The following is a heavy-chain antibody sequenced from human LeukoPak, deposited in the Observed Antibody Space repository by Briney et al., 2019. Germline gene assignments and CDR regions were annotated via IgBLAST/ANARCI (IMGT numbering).Heavy chain of an antibody. CDR3: ARDKDSYYQPSFFDY. J-gene: IGHJ4*02. D-gene: IGHD1-26*01. CDR2: ISSSSSYI. CDR1: GFTFSSYS. Sequence: NAGGSLRLSCAASGFTFSSYSMNWVRQAPGKGLEWVSSISSSSSYIYYADSVKGRFTISRDNAKNSLYLQMNSLRAEDTAVYYCARDKDSYYQPSFFDYWGQGTLVTVSS. V-gene: IGHV3-21*01.